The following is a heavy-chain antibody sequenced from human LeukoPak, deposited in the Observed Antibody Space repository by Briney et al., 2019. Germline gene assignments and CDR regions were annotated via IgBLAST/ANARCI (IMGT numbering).Heavy chain of an antibody. D-gene: IGHD3-3*01. CDR1: GYTFTSSD. CDR2: MNPNSGNT. Sequence: ASVKVSCKASGYTFTSSDINWVRQATGQGLEWMGWMNPNSGNTGYAPKFQGRVTFSRNTSISTAYMELSSLRSDDTAVYYCARDTVPNDFWSGYYKAGDFDYWGQGTLVTVSS. CDR3: ARDTVPNDFWSGYYKAGDFDY. J-gene: IGHJ4*02. V-gene: IGHV1-8*03.